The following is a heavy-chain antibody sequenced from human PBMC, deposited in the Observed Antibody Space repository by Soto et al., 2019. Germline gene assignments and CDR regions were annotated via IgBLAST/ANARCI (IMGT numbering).Heavy chain of an antibody. V-gene: IGHV1-3*01. CDR1: GYTFTSYA. Sequence: QVQLVQSGAEVMKPGASVKVSCKASGYTFTSYAMHWVRQAPGQRLEWMGWINAGNGNTKYSQKFQGRVTITRDTSASTAYMELSSLRSEDTAVYYCARDMGFGLSDYWGQGTLVTVSS. CDR3: ARDMGFGLSDY. D-gene: IGHD3-10*01. CDR2: INAGNGNT. J-gene: IGHJ4*02.